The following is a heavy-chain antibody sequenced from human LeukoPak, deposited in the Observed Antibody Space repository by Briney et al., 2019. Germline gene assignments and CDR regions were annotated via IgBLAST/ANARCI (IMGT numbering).Heavy chain of an antibody. J-gene: IGHJ4*02. CDR2: IYYSGST. V-gene: IGHV4-39*01. D-gene: IGHD1-26*01. CDR3: ARRWRAAPILFDY. Sequence: SETLSLTCTVSGGSLRSSNYYWGWLRQPPGKGLEWIGSIYYSGSTYYNPSLKSRVTISVDTSKNEFSLKLSSVTAADTAVYYCARRWRAAPILFDYWGQGTLVTVSS. CDR1: GGSLRSSNYY.